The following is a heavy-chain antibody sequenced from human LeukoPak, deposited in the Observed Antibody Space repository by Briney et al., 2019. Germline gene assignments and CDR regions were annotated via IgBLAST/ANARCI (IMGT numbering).Heavy chain of an antibody. CDR1: GFTFSSYW. Sequence: PGGSLRLSCAASGFTFSSYWMHWVRQAPGKGLVCVSRINSDGSSTSYADSVKGRFTISRDNAKNTLYLQMNSLRAEDTAVYYCARATIYYDSSGHGYWGQGILVTVS. CDR2: INSDGSST. D-gene: IGHD3-22*01. J-gene: IGHJ4*02. CDR3: ARATIYYDSSGHGY. V-gene: IGHV3-74*01.